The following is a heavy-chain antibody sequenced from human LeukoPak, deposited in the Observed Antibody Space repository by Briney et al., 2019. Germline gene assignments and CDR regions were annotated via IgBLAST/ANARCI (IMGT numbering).Heavy chain of an antibody. CDR2: DYSSGTT. CDR3: ARASFGDYSAEYSHH. Sequence: PSETLSLTCTVAGGSISGHYWNWIRQPPGRGLEWIGYDYSSGTTNYNPSLKGRVTILVDTSKNQFSLKLNSVTAADTAVYYCARASFGDYSAEYSHHWGQGTLVTVSS. J-gene: IGHJ1*01. D-gene: IGHD4-17*01. CDR1: GGSISGHY. V-gene: IGHV4-59*11.